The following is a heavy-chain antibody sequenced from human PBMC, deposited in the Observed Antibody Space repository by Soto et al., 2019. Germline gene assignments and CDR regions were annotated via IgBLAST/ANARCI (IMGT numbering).Heavy chain of an antibody. D-gene: IGHD3-22*01. CDR1: GGTFSSYA. CDR3: ARGLDYYDSSGYSVSWFDP. Sequence: QVQLVQSGAEVKKPGSSVKVSCKASGGTFSSYAISWVRQAPGQGLEWMGGIIPIFGTANYAQKFQGRVTITADESTSTAYRELSSLRSEDTAVYYCARGLDYYDSSGYSVSWFDPWGQGTLVTVSS. CDR2: IIPIFGTA. V-gene: IGHV1-69*01. J-gene: IGHJ5*02.